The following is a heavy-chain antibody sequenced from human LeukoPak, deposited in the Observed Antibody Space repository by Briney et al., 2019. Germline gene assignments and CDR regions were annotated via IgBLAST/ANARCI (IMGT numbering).Heavy chain of an antibody. Sequence: SETLSLTCTVSGGSISSRSYYWGWIRQPPGKGLEWIGSISQSGSTYYNPSLKSRVTMSVDTSKNQFSLKLSSVTAADTAVYYCARRNLGWYFFDYWDQGTLVTVSS. J-gene: IGHJ4*02. D-gene: IGHD6-19*01. CDR1: GGSISSRSYY. V-gene: IGHV4-39*01. CDR2: ISQSGST. CDR3: ARRNLGWYFFDY.